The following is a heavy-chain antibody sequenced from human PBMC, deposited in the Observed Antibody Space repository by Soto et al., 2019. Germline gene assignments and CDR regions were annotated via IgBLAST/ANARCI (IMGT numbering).Heavy chain of an antibody. Sequence: GGSLRLSCAASGFTVSSNYMSWVRQAPGKGLEWVSVIYSGGSTYYADSVKGRFTISRDNSKNTLYLQMNSLRAEDTAVYYCASLLSYYYDSSGLRLFDYWGQGTLVTVSS. V-gene: IGHV3-66*01. CDR1: GFTVSSNY. D-gene: IGHD3-22*01. CDR2: IYSGGST. J-gene: IGHJ4*02. CDR3: ASLLSYYYDSSGLRLFDY.